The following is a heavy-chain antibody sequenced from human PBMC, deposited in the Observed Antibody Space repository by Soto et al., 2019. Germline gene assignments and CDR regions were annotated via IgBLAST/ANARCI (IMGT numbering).Heavy chain of an antibody. Sequence: QVQLVESGGGLVKPGGSLRLSCVASGFTFSDHYMPWIRQAPGKGLEWLSYISTSSSYTNYADSVKGRFTISRDNAMNSLYLQMNSLRAEDTAVYYCARLRLTGYFDYWGQGTLVTVSS. CDR2: ISTSSSYT. J-gene: IGHJ4*02. V-gene: IGHV3-11*05. CDR1: GFTFSDHY. CDR3: ARLRLTGYFDY.